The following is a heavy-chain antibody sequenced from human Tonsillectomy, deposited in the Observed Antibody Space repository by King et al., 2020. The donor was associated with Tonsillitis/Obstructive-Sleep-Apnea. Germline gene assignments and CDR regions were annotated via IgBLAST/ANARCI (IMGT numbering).Heavy chain of an antibody. CDR2: IYWDDDK. CDR1: GFSLSTSGVG. J-gene: IGHJ6*02. V-gene: IGHV2-5*02. Sequence: ITLQESGPTLVKPTQTLTLTCTFSGFSLSTSGVGVGWIRQPPGKALEWLALIYWDDDKRYSPSLKSRLTITKYTSKNQVVLTMTNMDPVDTATYYCTHVASRWFGAPNNNYYYDMDVWGQGTTVTVSS. D-gene: IGHD3-10*01. CDR3: THVASRWFGAPNNNYYYDMDV.